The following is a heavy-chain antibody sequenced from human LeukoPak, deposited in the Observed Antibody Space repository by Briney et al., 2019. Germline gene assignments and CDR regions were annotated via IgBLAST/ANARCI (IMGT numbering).Heavy chain of an antibody. D-gene: IGHD2-15*01. V-gene: IGHV1-69*13. CDR3: APDFYCSGGSCSAPFDP. CDR1: GGTFSSYA. J-gene: IGHJ5*02. CDR2: IIPIFGTA. Sequence: SVKVSCKASGGTFSSYAISWVRQAPGQGLEWMGGIIPIFGTANYAQKFQGRVTITADESTSTAYMELSSLRSEDTTVYYCAPDFYCSGGSCSAPFDPWGQGTLVTVSS.